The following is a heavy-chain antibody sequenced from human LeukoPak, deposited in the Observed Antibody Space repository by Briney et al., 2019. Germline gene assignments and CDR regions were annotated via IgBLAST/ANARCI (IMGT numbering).Heavy chain of an antibody. J-gene: IGHJ4*02. CDR1: GVTISSYY. CDR2: SYYSGST. Sequence: SSETLSLTGTVSGVTISSYYWSWLRQPQGKGLEGIGNSYYSGSTNYNPALKSRVTISVDTAKNQFSLKLSSVTAADTAVYDCAREDRDGYNMRGIDYWGQGTLVTASS. D-gene: IGHD5-24*01. V-gene: IGHV4-59*01. CDR3: AREDRDGYNMRGIDY.